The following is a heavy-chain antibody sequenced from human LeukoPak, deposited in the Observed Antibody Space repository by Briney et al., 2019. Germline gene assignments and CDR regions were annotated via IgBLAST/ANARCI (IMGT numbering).Heavy chain of an antibody. CDR1: GYTFTSYD. CDR2: MNPNSGNT. J-gene: IGHJ6*02. Sequence: ASVKVSCKASGYTFTSYDINWVRQATGQGLEWMGWMNPNSGNTGYAQKFQGRVTMTRNTSISTAYMELRSLRSDDTAVYYCARPLGRCSSTSCYGYYYGMDVWGQGTTVTVSS. D-gene: IGHD2-2*01. CDR3: ARPLGRCSSTSCYGYYYGMDV. V-gene: IGHV1-8*01.